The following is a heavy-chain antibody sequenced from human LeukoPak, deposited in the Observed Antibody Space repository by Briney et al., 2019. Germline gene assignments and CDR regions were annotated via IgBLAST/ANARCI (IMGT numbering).Heavy chain of an antibody. Sequence: PGGSLRLSCAASGFTFSSYTMDWDRQAPGKGLEWVSCISKGSDHTYYADSVKGRFTISRDNAKNSVDLQMNSLRAEDTALYYCAREEDSSAIRSSDGMDVWGQGTTVTVSS. J-gene: IGHJ6*02. V-gene: IGHV3-21*01. CDR2: ISKGSDHT. CDR3: AREEDSSAIRSSDGMDV. D-gene: IGHD6-6*01. CDR1: GFTFSSYT.